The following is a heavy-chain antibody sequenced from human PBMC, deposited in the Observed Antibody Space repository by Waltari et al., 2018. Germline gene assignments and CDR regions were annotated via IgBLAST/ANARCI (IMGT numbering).Heavy chain of an antibody. Sequence: QITLKESGPTLVRPTQTLTLTCTFSGFSLNTHGVGVDWVRQPPGKALEWLALLYWDDTQRYGPTLKSGLTITKDTSMNQVVLTMTNMDPVDTATYYCVSGSGRTFDYWGQGILVTVSS. CDR1: GFSLNTHGVG. D-gene: IGHD3-10*01. CDR3: VSGSGRTFDY. J-gene: IGHJ4*02. CDR2: LYWDDTQ. V-gene: IGHV2-5*05.